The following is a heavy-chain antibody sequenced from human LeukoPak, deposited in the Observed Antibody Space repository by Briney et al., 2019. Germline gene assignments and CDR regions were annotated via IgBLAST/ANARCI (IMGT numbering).Heavy chain of an antibody. V-gene: IGHV4-59*02. CDR2: IYYTGST. D-gene: IGHD1-26*01. J-gene: IGHJ3*01. CDR1: GGSVSSHY. Sequence: PSDTLSLTCTVSGGSVSSHYWSWIRQPPGKGLEWIGDIYYTGSTNHSPSLKSRVTISVDTSENQFSLRLSSVTAADTAVYYCARDSIEGNYYQLYAFDLWGQGTMVTVSS. CDR3: ARDSIEGNYYQLYAFDL.